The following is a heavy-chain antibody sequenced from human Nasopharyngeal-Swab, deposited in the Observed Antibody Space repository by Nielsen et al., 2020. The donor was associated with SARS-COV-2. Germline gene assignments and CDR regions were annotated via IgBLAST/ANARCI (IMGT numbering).Heavy chain of an antibody. Sequence: SETLSLTCTVSGGSISSSTYYWNWIRQPPGKGLEWIGEINHGGNTNYNPSLKSRVTILVDTSKNQFSLKLASVTAADTALYYCSRGDEGANYYGMDVWGQGTTVTVSS. J-gene: IGHJ6*02. V-gene: IGHV4-39*07. CDR2: INHGGNT. D-gene: IGHD3-16*01. CDR3: SRGDEGANYYGMDV. CDR1: GGSISSSTYY.